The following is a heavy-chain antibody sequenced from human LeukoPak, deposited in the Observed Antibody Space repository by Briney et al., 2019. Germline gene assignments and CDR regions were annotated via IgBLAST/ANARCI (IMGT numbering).Heavy chain of an antibody. J-gene: IGHJ3*02. V-gene: IGHV1-18*01. CDR2: ISAYNGNT. CDR1: GYTFTSYA. Sequence: GASVKVSCKASGYTFTSYAMNWVRQAPGQGLEWMGWISAYNGNTNYAQKFQGRVTMTTGTSTSTAYMELRSLRSDDTAVFYCARDLVGATPPAFDIWGQGTMVTVSS. CDR3: ARDLVGATPPAFDI. D-gene: IGHD1-26*01.